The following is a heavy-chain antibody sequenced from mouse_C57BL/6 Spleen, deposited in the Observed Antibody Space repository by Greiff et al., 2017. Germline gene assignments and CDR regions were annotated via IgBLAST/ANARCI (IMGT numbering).Heavy chain of an antibody. CDR1: GYTFTDYY. CDR3: ARWLLYYYAMDY. D-gene: IGHD2-3*01. V-gene: IGHV1-19*01. J-gene: IGHJ4*01. CDR2: INPYNGGT. Sequence: VQLQQSGPVLVKPGASVKMSCKASGYTFTDYYMNWVKQSHGKSLEWIGVINPYNGGTSYNQKFKGKATLTVDKSSSTAYMELNSLTSEDSAVYYCARWLLYYYAMDYWGQGTSVTVSS.